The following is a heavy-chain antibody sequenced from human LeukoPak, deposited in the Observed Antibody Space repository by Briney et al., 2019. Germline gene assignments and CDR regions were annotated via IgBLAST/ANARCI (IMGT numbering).Heavy chain of an antibody. CDR3: ARSGGLQKFDY. D-gene: IGHD4-11*01. CDR2: IKHDGSEK. Sequence: PGGSLRLSCAASGFIFTNYFMSWVRQAPGKGLEWVASIKHDGSEKYYVDSVRGRFTISRDNTMNSLYLQMSSLRAEDTAVYYCARSGGLQKFDYWGQGTLVTVSS. J-gene: IGHJ4*02. CDR1: GFIFTNYF. V-gene: IGHV3-7*01.